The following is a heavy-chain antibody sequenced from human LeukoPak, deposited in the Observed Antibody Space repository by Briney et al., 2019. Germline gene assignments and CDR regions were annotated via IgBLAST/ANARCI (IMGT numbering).Heavy chain of an antibody. CDR2: IYYSGST. J-gene: IGHJ6*03. CDR1: GGSISSSSYY. D-gene: IGHD5-18*01. CDR3: AREEAGYSYYGYYYYMDV. V-gene: IGHV4-39*07. Sequence: SETLSLTCTVSGGSISSSSYYWGWIRQPQGKGLEWIGSIYYSGSTYDNPSLKSRVTISVDTSKNQFSLKLSSVTAADTAVYYCAREEAGYSYYGYYYYMDVWGKGTTVTVSS.